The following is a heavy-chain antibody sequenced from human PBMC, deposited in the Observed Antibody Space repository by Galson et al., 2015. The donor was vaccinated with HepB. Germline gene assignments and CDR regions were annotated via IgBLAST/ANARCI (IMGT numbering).Heavy chain of an antibody. CDR2: INPSGGST. V-gene: IGHV1-46*01. CDR1: GYTFTSYY. J-gene: IGHJ5*02. Sequence: SVKVSCKASGYTFTSYYMHWVRQAPGQGLEWMGIINPSGGSTSYAQKFQGRVTMTRDTSTSTVYMELSSLRSEDTAVYYCARSPPDGSLQKGGYWFDPWGQGTLVTVSS. D-gene: IGHD2-15*01. CDR3: ARSPPDGSLQKGGYWFDP.